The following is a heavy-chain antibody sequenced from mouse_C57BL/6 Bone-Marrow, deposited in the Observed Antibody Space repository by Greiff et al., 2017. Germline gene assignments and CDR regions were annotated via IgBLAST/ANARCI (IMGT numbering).Heavy chain of an antibody. V-gene: IGHV2-2*01. D-gene: IGHD1-1*01. CDR3: ARNYLYGSSYRYFDV. J-gene: IGHJ1*03. CDR1: GFSLTSYG. CDR2: IWSGGST. Sequence: VKVVESGPGLVQPSQSLSITCTVSGFSLTSYGVHWVRQSPGKGLEWLGVIWSGGSTDYNAAFISRLSISKDNSKSQVFFKMNSLQADDTAIYYCARNYLYGSSYRYFDVWGTGTTVTVSS.